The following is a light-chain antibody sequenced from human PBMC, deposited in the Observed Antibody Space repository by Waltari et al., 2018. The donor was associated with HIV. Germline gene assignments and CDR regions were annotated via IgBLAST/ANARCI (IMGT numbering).Light chain of an antibody. V-gene: IGKV2-28*01. CDR2: LAS. J-gene: IGKJ1*01. Sequence: MIQSPDSLAFSPGEPASIPCRPSQSLLHNNGHNYLDWYIQRPGQAPELLIYLASRRASGVPDRIAGSGSGTDFILKISRVEPEDVGVYYCMHGQQTPVFGQGTQVEV. CDR1: QSLLHNNGHNY. CDR3: MHGQQTPV.